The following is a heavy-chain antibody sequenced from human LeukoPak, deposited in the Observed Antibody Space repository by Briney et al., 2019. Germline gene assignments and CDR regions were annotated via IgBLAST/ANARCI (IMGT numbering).Heavy chain of an antibody. CDR1: GFSFSDYG. Sequence: PGGSLRLSCGASGFSFSDYGMNWVRQAPGERLEWVSSISSLSNNIYYTDSVKGRFTISRDNAKNSLYLLMNSLRDEDTAVYYCARDRDYAFDYWGQGTLVTVSS. D-gene: IGHD4-17*01. CDR2: ISSLSNNI. CDR3: ARDRDYAFDY. V-gene: IGHV3-21*01. J-gene: IGHJ4*02.